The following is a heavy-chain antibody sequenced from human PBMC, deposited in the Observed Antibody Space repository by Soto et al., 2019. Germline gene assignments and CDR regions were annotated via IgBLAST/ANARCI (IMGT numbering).Heavy chain of an antibody. CDR1: GDSISSGNYY. V-gene: IGHV4-31*03. CDR2: IYNSGTI. J-gene: IGHJ6*02. CDR3: ARDRGFGMDV. Sequence: QVQLQESGPGLVKPSQTLSLTCTVSGDSISSGNYYWNWIRQHPGKGLEWIGYIYNSGTIRYNPSLSLKSRVSISGDTSKNQFSLHLISVTAADTAVYYCARDRGFGMDVWGQGTTVTVSS.